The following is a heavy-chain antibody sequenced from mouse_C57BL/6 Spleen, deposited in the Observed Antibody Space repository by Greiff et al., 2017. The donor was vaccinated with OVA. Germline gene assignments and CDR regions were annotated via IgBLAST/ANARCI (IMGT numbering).Heavy chain of an antibody. CDR2: IYPRDGST. D-gene: IGHD1-1*01. CDR1: GYTFTSYD. CDR3: ARSKTYYYGSSYRGYAMDY. Sequence: QVQLKESGPELVKPGASVKLSCKASGYTFTSYDINWVKQRPGQGLEWIGWIYPRDGSTKYNEKFKGKATLTVDTSSSTAYMELHSLTSEDSAVYFCARSKTYYYGSSYRGYAMDYWGQGTSVTVSS. V-gene: IGHV1-85*01. J-gene: IGHJ4*01.